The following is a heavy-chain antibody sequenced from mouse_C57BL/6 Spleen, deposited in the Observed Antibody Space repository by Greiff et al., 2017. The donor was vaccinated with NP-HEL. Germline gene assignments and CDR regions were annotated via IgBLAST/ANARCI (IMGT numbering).Heavy chain of an antibody. CDR3: ARSYGYDVGYAMDY. V-gene: IGHV1-50*01. Sequence: QVQLKQPGAELVKPGASVKLSCKASGYTFTSYWMQWVKQRPGQGLEWIGEIDPSDSYTNYNQKFKGKATLTVDTSSSTAYMQLSSLTSEDSAVYYCARSYGYDVGYAMDYWGQGTSVTVSS. D-gene: IGHD2-2*01. CDR2: IDPSDSYT. J-gene: IGHJ4*01. CDR1: GYTFTSYW.